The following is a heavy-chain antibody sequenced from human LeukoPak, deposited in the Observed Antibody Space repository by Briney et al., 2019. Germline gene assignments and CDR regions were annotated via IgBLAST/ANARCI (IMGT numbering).Heavy chain of an antibody. CDR2: IKSKTDGGTT. J-gene: IGHJ4*02. V-gene: IGHV3-15*05. CDR3: AKVGGTDTTEDY. D-gene: IGHD4-23*01. Sequence: GGSLRLSCAASGFTFSNAWMSWVRQAPGKGLEWVGRIKSKTDGGTTDYAAPVKGRFTISRDDSKNTLYLQMNSLKNEDTAFYYCAKVGGTDTTEDYWGRGTLVTVSS. CDR1: GFTFSNAW.